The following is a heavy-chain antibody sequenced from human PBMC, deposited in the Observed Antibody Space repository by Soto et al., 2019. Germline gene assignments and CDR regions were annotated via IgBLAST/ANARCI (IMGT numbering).Heavy chain of an antibody. CDR1: GFTFSSYA. CDR2: ISGSGGST. J-gene: IGHJ6*02. V-gene: IGHV3-23*01. D-gene: IGHD6-19*01. Sequence: GSVRLSCADSGFTFSSYAMSWVRQAPGKGLEWVSAISGSGGSTYYADSVKGRFTISRDNSKNTLYLQMNSLRAEDTAVYYCAKAPGIAVAGYYYYYGMAVCGQGTTVIVSS. CDR3: AKAPGIAVAGYYYYYGMAV.